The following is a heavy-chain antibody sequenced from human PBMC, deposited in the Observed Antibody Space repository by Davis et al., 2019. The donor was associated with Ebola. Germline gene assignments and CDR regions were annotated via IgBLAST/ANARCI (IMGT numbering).Heavy chain of an antibody. Sequence: PGGSLRLSCAASGFTFSDYYMSWIRQAPGKGLEWVSYISSSGRTRNYADSVQGRFTISRDNAENSLYLHMNSLRVEDTAVYYCARDKLGLTGMDVWGKGTTVTVSS. V-gene: IGHV3-11*01. J-gene: IGHJ6*04. CDR1: GFTFSDYY. CDR2: ISSSGRTR. D-gene: IGHD3-16*01. CDR3: ARDKLGLTGMDV.